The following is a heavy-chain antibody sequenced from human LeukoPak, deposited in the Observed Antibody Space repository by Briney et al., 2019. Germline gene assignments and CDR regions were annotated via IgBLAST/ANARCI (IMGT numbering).Heavy chain of an antibody. CDR2: IKQDGSEK. J-gene: IGHJ4*02. CDR3: ARVPRIAAAGYYFDY. Sequence: TGGSLRLSCAASGFTFSSYWMSWVRQAPGKGLEWVANIKQDGSEKYYVDSVKGRFTISRDNAKNSLYLQMNSLRAEDTAVYYCARVPRIAAAGYYFDYWGQGTLVTVSS. CDR1: GFTFSSYW. V-gene: IGHV3-7*01. D-gene: IGHD6-13*01.